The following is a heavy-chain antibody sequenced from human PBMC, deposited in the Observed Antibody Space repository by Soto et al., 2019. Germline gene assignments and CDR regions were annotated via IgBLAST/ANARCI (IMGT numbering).Heavy chain of an antibody. Sequence: QVQLQESGPGLVKPSQTLSLTCTVSGDSISSGGYYWSWIRQHPGKGLEWIGYIDFIGSTYYNPSLKSRLTISVDTSRNQFSQKLNSVTAADTAVYYCARHTPAGGTAYWGQGTLVTVSS. CDR1: GDSISSGGYY. CDR2: IDFIGST. V-gene: IGHV4-31*03. J-gene: IGHJ4*02. CDR3: ARHTPAGGTAY. D-gene: IGHD6-13*01.